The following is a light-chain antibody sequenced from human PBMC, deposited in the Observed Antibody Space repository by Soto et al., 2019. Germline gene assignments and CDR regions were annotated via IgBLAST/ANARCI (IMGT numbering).Light chain of an antibody. CDR3: QQRSEWPIT. CDR1: QSVSIY. J-gene: IGKJ5*01. V-gene: IGKV3-11*01. Sequence: EIVLTPSPATLSLSPVERASLFFIASQSVSIYLAWYQQKPGQAPRLLIYGASTRATGIPARFRGSGSGTDVTLTISSLEPEDFAVYYCQQRSEWPITGGQGTRREIK. CDR2: GAS.